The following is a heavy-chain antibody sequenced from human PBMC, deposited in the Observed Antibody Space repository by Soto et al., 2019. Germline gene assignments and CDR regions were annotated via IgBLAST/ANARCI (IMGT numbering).Heavy chain of an antibody. CDR2: IYSNGRT. J-gene: IGHJ4*02. Sequence: QVQLQESGPGLVKPSQTLSLTCPVSGGSVSSGGYSWSWIRQHPGQGLEWIGYIYSNGRTYYNPSLETRVTISVDTSKTQFPLKLTTVTGAGTAVYFCARVGTGYDEGADYWGQGTLVTVSS. CDR1: GGSVSSGGYS. V-gene: IGHV4-31*03. CDR3: ARVGTGYDEGADY. D-gene: IGHD5-12*01.